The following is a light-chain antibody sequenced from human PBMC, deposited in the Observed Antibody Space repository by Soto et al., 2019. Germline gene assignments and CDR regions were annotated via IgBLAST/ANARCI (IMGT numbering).Light chain of an antibody. Sequence: DIQMTQSPSTLSASVGDRVTMTCGASQSISSWLAWYQQKPGKAPNLLIYVASSLQSEVPSRFSGSGSGTDFTLTITSLQPEDFATYYCQQSYGTPITFGQGTRLEIK. CDR3: QQSYGTPIT. V-gene: IGKV1-39*01. J-gene: IGKJ5*01. CDR1: QSISSW. CDR2: VAS.